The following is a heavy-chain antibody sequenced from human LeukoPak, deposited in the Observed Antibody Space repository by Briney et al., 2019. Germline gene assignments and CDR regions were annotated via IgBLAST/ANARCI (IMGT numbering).Heavy chain of an antibody. D-gene: IGHD3-16*01. V-gene: IGHV3-23*01. CDR2: ISGSGGSR. CDR1: GFTFSSYA. CDR3: AKGGGRRLREYYFDY. Sequence: GGSLRLSCAASGFTFSSYAMRWVRQAPGKGLEWVSAISGSGGSRYYADSVKGRFTISRDNSKNTLYLQMNSLRAEDTAVYYCAKGGGRRLREYYFDYWGQGTLVTVSS. J-gene: IGHJ4*02.